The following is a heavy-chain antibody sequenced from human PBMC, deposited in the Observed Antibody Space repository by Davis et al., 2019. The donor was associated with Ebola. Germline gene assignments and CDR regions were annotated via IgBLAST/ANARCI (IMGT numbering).Heavy chain of an antibody. CDR3: ARDRRELGIAILDY. V-gene: IGHV4-31*03. D-gene: IGHD7-27*01. CDR1: GGSISSSTYY. Sequence: SETLSLTCTVSGGSISSSTYYWSWIRQHPGKGLEWIANIYYTGSTDYNPSLKSRVSVSLDTSKNQFSLRLNSVTAADTAVYYCARDRRELGIAILDYWGQGILVTVSS. CDR2: IYYTGST. J-gene: IGHJ4*02.